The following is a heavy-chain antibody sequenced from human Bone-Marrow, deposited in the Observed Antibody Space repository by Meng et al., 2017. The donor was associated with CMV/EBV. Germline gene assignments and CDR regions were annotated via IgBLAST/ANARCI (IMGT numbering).Heavy chain of an antibody. CDR2: IYSGGST. CDR3: ARDQERFGYYGMDV. CDR1: GFTVSSNY. D-gene: IGHD1-1*01. J-gene: IGHJ6*02. Sequence: GESLKISCAASGFTVSSNYMSWVRQAPGKGLEWVSVIYSGGSTYYADSVKGRFTISRDNSKNTLYLQMNSLRAEDTAVYYCARDQERFGYYGMDVWGQGTTVTVSS. V-gene: IGHV3-66*02.